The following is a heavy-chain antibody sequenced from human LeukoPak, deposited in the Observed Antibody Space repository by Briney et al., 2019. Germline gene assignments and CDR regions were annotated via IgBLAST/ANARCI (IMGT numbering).Heavy chain of an antibody. J-gene: IGHJ5*02. CDR1: GFTFSTYS. Sequence: GGSLRLSCAASGFTFSTYSMNWVRQAPGKGLEWVSGINWNGGSTGYADSVKGRFTISRDNAKNSLYLQMNSLRAEDTALYYCARITYDSSGHNWFDPWGQGTLVTVSS. V-gene: IGHV3-20*04. CDR3: ARITYDSSGHNWFDP. CDR2: INWNGGST. D-gene: IGHD3-22*01.